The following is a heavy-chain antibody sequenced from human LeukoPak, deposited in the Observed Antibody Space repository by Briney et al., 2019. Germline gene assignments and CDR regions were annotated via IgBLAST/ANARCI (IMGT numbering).Heavy chain of an antibody. CDR2: IYYSGST. V-gene: IGHV4-59*01. CDR3: ARDGPLRYFDY. J-gene: IGHJ4*02. Sequence: PSETLSLTCAVYGGSFSGYYWSWIRQPPGKGLEWIGYIYYSGSTNYNPSLKSRVTISVDTSKNQFPLKLSSVTAADTAVYYCARDGPLRYFDYWGQGTLVTVSS. D-gene: IGHD4-17*01. CDR1: GGSFSGYY.